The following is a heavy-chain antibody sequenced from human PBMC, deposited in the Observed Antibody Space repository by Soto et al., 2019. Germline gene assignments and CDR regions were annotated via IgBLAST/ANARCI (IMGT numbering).Heavy chain of an antibody. Sequence: SETLSLTCTVSGGSISSVSYYWGWIRQPPGKGLEWIGSIYYSGSAYYSPSLKSRVTMSVDTSKNQLSLKLSSVTAADTAVYYCAFLHCNSPNRVPLYFWGQGTLVTVSS. J-gene: IGHJ1*01. CDR1: GGSISSVSYY. CDR2: IYYSGSA. V-gene: IGHV4-39*01. CDR3: AFLHCNSPNRVPLYF. D-gene: IGHD2-2*01.